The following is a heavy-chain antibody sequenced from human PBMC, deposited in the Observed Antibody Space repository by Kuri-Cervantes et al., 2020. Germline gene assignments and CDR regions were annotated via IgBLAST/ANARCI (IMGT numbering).Heavy chain of an antibody. CDR3: ARGWRRYCSSTSCYAGRSYWYFDL. CDR1: GGSFSGYY. CDR2: INHSGST. J-gene: IGHJ2*01. D-gene: IGHD2-2*01. V-gene: IGHV4-34*01. Sequence: SETLSLTCAVYGGSFSGYYWSWIRQPPGKGLEWIWEINHSGSTNYNPSLKSRVTISVDTSKNQFSLKLSSVTAADTAVYYCARGWRRYCSSTSCYAGRSYWYFDLWGRGTLVTVSS.